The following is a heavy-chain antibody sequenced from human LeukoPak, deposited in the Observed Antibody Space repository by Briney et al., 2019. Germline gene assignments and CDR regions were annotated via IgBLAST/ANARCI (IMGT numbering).Heavy chain of an antibody. CDR1: GFTFSNYA. D-gene: IGHD3-9*01. CDR2: IRYNIENT. V-gene: IGHV3-23*01. CDR3: AKASTRDTGYYFDS. J-gene: IGHJ4*02. Sequence: GGSLRLSCAASGFTFSNYAMGWVRQAPGKGPEWVSSIRYNIENTHYADAVQGRFTISRDNSKNTLYLQMYSLRAEDTARYYCAKASTRDTGYYFDSWGQGTLVSVSS.